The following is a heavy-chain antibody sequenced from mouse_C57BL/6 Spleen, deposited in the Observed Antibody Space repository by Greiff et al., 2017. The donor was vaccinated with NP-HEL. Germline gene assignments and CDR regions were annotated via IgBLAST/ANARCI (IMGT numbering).Heavy chain of an antibody. CDR3: ARSAQVPYYAMDY. J-gene: IGHJ4*01. V-gene: IGHV14-2*01. D-gene: IGHD3-2*02. Sequence: EVKLVESGAELVKPGASVKLSCTASGFNIKDYYMHWVKQRTEQGLEWIGRIDPEDGETKYAPKFQGKATITADTSSNTAYLQLSSLTSEDTAVYYCARSAQVPYYAMDYWGQGTSVTVSS. CDR2: IDPEDGET. CDR1: GFNIKDYY.